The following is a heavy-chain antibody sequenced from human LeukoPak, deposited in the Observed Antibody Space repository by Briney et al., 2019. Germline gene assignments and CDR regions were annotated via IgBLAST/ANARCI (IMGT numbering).Heavy chain of an antibody. CDR1: GFTFSSYS. J-gene: IGHJ6*02. V-gene: IGHV3-21*01. Sequence: GGSLRLSCAASGFTFSSYSMNWVRQAPGKGLEWVSSISSSSSYIYYADSVKGRFTISRDNAKNSLYLQMNSLRAEDTAVYYCARDTTVGYGYIFYYYGMDVWGQGTTVTVSS. D-gene: IGHD5-18*01. CDR3: ARDTTVGYGYIFYYYGMDV. CDR2: ISSSSSYI.